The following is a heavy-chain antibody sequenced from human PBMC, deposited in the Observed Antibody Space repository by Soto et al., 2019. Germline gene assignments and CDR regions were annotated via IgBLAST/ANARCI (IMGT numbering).Heavy chain of an antibody. CDR1: GGSISSGGYY. D-gene: IGHD1-7*01. J-gene: IGHJ4*02. CDR3: ARATVEALTGTTRPATYYFDY. CDR2: IYYSGST. V-gene: IGHV4-31*03. Sequence: SETLSLTCTVSGGSISSGGYYWSWIRQHPGKGLEWIGYIYYSGSTYYNPSLKSRVTISVDTSKNQFSLKLSSVTAADTAVYYCARATVEALTGTTRPATYYFDYWGQGTLVTVSS.